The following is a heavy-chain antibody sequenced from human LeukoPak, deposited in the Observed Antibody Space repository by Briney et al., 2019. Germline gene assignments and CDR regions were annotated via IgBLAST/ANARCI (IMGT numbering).Heavy chain of an antibody. D-gene: IGHD6-13*01. Sequence: GGSLRLSCEASGFTFSSYSMNWVRQAPGKGLEWVSSISSSSSYIYYADSVKGRFTISRDNAKNSLYLQMNSLRAEDTAVYYCASSTGYSSSCFDPWGQGTLVTVSS. J-gene: IGHJ5*02. CDR2: ISSSSSYI. CDR1: GFTFSSYS. CDR3: ASSTGYSSSCFDP. V-gene: IGHV3-21*01.